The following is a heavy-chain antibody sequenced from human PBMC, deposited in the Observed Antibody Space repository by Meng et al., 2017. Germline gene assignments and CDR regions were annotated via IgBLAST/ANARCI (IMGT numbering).Heavy chain of an antibody. CDR3: AKDGWAYGDYRGYFDY. CDR2: ISWNSGSI. J-gene: IGHJ4*02. V-gene: IGHV3-9*01. CDR1: GFTFDDYA. D-gene: IGHD4-17*01. Sequence: SLKISCAAPGFTFDDYAMHWVRQAPGKGLEWVSGISWNSGSIGYADSVKGRFTISRDNAKNSLYLQMNSLRAEDTALYYCAKDGWAYGDYRGYFDYWGQGTLVTVSS.